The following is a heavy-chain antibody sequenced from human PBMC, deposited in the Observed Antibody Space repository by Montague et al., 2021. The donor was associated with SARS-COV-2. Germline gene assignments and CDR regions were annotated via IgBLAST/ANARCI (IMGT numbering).Heavy chain of an antibody. J-gene: IGHJ5*02. Sequence: SETLSLTCTVSGGSISSGGYYWSWIRQPPGKGLEWIGYIYYSGSTYYNPSLKSRVTISVDTSKNQFSLKLSSVTAADTAVYYCARPLNLYYYGSGSYSSWFDPWGQGTLVTVSS. D-gene: IGHD3-10*01. V-gene: IGHV4-39*01. CDR3: ARPLNLYYYGSGSYSSWFDP. CDR1: GGSISSGGYY. CDR2: IYYSGST.